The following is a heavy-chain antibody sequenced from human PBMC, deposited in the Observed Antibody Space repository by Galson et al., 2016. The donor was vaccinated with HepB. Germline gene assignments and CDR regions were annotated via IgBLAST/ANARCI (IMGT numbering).Heavy chain of an antibody. J-gene: IGHJ4*02. V-gene: IGHV4-39*01. Sequence: SETLSLTCTVSGVSVSSSYYFWGWVRQPPGKGLEWIGLIHSSGTSHYDPSLNSRLTMSVETAKNQFSLRLSSVTAADTAVYYCARSSASRNGYFDSWGQGTLVTVSP. CDR3: ARSSASRNGYFDS. CDR2: IHSSGTS. CDR1: GVSVSSSYYF. D-gene: IGHD6-19*01.